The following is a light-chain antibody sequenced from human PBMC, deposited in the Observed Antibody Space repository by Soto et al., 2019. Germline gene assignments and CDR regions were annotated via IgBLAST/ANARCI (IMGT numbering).Light chain of an antibody. V-gene: IGKV3-20*01. J-gene: IGKJ3*01. Sequence: ELVLTQSPGTLSLSPGERATLSCRASQSVGSTYLAWYQQKPGQAPRLLIYGSSTRATGIPDRFSGSGSGTDFTLTISRLEPEDFAMYYCQQYGSSPRTFGPGTKVDIK. CDR1: QSVGSTY. CDR2: GSS. CDR3: QQYGSSPRT.